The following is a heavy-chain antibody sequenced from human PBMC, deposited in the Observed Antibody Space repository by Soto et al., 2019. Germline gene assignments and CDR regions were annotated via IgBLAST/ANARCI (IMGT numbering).Heavy chain of an antibody. V-gene: IGHV4-4*07. CDR2: IFSSGST. CDR1: GGSINTFY. J-gene: IGHJ4*02. CDR3: AREGSYSAYNFAHGIQLWSFDF. D-gene: IGHD5-12*01. Sequence: PSETRYRTCTVSGGSINTFYWSWVRQPAGKGLGWIGRIFSSGSTSFNPSLESRVAMSVDTSKSHFSLNLSSVTAADMAVYYCAREGSYSAYNFAHGIQLWSFDFWGQGALVTVS.